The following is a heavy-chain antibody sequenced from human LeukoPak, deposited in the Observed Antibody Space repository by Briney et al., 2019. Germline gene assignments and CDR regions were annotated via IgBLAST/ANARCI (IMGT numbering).Heavy chain of an antibody. CDR1: GFTFDDYA. D-gene: IGHD1-26*01. Sequence: QTGRSLRLSCAASGFTFDDYAMHWVRQAPGKGLEWVSGISWNSGSIGYADSVKGRFTISRDNAKNSLYLQMNSLRAEDTALYYCAKDLYGSYYDAPFHFDYWGQGTLVTVSS. J-gene: IGHJ4*02. CDR2: ISWNSGSI. CDR3: AKDLYGSYYDAPFHFDY. V-gene: IGHV3-9*01.